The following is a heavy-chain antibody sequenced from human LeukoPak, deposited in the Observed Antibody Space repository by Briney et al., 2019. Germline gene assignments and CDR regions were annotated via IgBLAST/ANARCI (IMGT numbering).Heavy chain of an antibody. CDR2: ISAYNGNT. CDR3: ARGLMGSGLNRLDP. V-gene: IGHV1-18*01. D-gene: IGHD2-8*01. Sequence: ASVKVSCKASGYTFTSDGISWVRQAPGQGLEWMGWISAYNGNTNYAQKLQGRVNMATDTSTSTAYMALRSLRSDDPAVYYCARGLMGSGLNRLDPWGQGTLLTVPS. CDR1: GYTFTSDG. J-gene: IGHJ5*02.